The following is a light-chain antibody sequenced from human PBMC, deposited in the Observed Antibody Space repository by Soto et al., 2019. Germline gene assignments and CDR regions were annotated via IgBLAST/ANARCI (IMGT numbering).Light chain of an antibody. Sequence: EIVLTQSRGTLSLSPGDRATLSYRASQSVSNNYLAWYQQKPGQAPRLRIYGASNRATGIPDRLSGSGSGTDFTLTISRMEPEDFAVYYCQQYGSSGTFGQGTKVDIK. V-gene: IGKV3-20*01. J-gene: IGKJ1*01. CDR2: GAS. CDR3: QQYGSSGT. CDR1: QSVSNNY.